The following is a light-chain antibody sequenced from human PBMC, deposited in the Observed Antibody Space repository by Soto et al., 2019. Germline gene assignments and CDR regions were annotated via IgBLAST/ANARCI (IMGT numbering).Light chain of an antibody. CDR3: CSYAGSSTYV. V-gene: IGLV2-23*01. CDR1: SSDVGSYDF. J-gene: IGLJ1*01. CDR2: DAS. Sequence: QSVLTQPASVSGSPGQSITISCTGTSSDVGSYDFVSWYQQHPGKAPKLMIFDASKRPSGVSNRFSGSKSGNTASLTISGLQAEDEADYYCCSYAGSSTYVFGTGTKV.